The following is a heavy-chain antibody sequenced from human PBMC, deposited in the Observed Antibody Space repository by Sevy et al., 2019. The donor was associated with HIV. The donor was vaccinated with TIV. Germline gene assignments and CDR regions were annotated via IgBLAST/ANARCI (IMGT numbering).Heavy chain of an antibody. V-gene: IGHV3-33*01. CDR1: GFTFSSYG. J-gene: IGHJ4*02. CDR2: IWYDGSNK. D-gene: IGHD3-22*01. Sequence: GGSLRLSCAASGFTFSSYGMHWVRQAPGKGLEWVAVIWYDGSNKYCADSVKGRFTISRDNSKNTLYLQMNSLRAEDTAVYYCARDKFGSGYSNGGDYWGQGTLVTVSS. CDR3: ARDKFGSGYSNGGDY.